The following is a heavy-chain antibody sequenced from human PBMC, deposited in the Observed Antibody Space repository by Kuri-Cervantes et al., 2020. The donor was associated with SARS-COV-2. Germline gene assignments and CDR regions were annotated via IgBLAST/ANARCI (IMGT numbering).Heavy chain of an antibody. CDR2: IYHSGST. CDR3: ARGGQLPYYYYYYYMDV. Sequence: GSLRLSCTVSGYSISSGYYWGWIRQPPGKGLEWIGSIYHSGSTYYNPSLKSRVTISVDTSKNQFSLKLSSVTAADTAVYYCARGGQLPYYYYYYYMDVWGKGTTVTVSS. V-gene: IGHV4-38-2*02. D-gene: IGHD1-1*01. CDR1: GYSISSGYY. J-gene: IGHJ6*03.